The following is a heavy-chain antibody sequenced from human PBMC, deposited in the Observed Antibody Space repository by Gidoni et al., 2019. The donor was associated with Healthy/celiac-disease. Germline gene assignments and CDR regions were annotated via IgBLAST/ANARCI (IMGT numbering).Heavy chain of an antibody. V-gene: IGHV3-43*01. CDR3: AKDGLGYCSGGSCSPFDY. Sequence: EVQLVESGGVVVQPGGYLRLSCADSGFTFDDYTMHWVRQAPGKGLEWVSLISWDGGSTYYADSVKGRFTISRDNSKNSLYLQMNSLRTEDTALYYCAKDGLGYCSGGSCSPFDYWGQGTLVTVSS. CDR2: ISWDGGST. D-gene: IGHD2-15*01. CDR1: GFTFDDYT. J-gene: IGHJ4*02.